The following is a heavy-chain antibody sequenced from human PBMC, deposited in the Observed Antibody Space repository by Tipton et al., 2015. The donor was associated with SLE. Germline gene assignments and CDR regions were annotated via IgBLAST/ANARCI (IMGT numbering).Heavy chain of an antibody. V-gene: IGHV3-23*01. Sequence: SLRLSCAASGFTFSSYAMSWVRQAPGKGLEWVSAISGSGGSTYYADSVKGRFTISRDNSKNTLYLQMNSLRAEDTAVYYCAREDYDFWSGYSHAFDIWGQGTMVTVSS. J-gene: IGHJ3*02. D-gene: IGHD3-3*01. CDR1: GFTFSSYA. CDR2: ISGSGGST. CDR3: AREDYDFWSGYSHAFDI.